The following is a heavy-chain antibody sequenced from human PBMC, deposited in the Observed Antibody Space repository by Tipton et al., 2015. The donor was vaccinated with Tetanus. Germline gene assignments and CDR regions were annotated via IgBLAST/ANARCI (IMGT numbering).Heavy chain of an antibody. J-gene: IGHJ6*02. Sequence: LRLSCTVSGDSLSNGDYYWSWIRQPPGKGLESIGYIYYSGSTYYNPSLKSRVTISVDTSKNQFSLRLSSVPAADTAVYYCARDHGITWGGMGYYYGMDVWGQGTTVTVSS. V-gene: IGHV4-30-4*01. CDR1: GDSLSNGDYY. CDR3: ARDHGITWGGMGYYYGMDV. CDR2: IYYSGST. D-gene: IGHD3-16*01.